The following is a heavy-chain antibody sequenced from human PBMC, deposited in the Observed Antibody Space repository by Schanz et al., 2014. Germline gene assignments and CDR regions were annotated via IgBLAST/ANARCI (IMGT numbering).Heavy chain of an antibody. Sequence: QVQLVESGGGVVQPGRSLRLSCAAYGFTFSSYAMHWVRQAPGKGLEWVAVISYDGSNKYYADSVKGRFTISRDRFQNTLYLRMSSLRAEDTAVYYCARPRFDYGEVDYWGQGTLVTVSS. V-gene: IGHV3-30*14. D-gene: IGHD4-17*01. CDR3: ARPRFDYGEVDY. CDR1: GFTFSSYA. CDR2: ISYDGSNK. J-gene: IGHJ4*02.